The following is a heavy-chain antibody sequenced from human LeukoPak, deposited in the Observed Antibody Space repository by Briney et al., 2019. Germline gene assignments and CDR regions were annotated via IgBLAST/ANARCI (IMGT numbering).Heavy chain of an antibody. Sequence: SGTLSLTCSVSGGSISTYKWSRIRQPPGKGLEWMGYIYNSGSTVYNHSLKSRATMSIDTSKNQFSLRLTSVIAADTAVYYCARGPGVYSGYDWDYWGQGTLVTVYS. CDR1: GGSISTYK. J-gene: IGHJ4*01. V-gene: IGHV4-59*08. D-gene: IGHD5-12*01. CDR3: ARGPGVYSGYDWDY. CDR2: IYNSGST.